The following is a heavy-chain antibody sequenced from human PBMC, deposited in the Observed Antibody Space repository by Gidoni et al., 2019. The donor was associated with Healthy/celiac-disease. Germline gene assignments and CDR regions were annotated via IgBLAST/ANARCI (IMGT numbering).Heavy chain of an antibody. Sequence: QLQLQEPGPGLVKPSETLSLTCTVSGGSISSSSYYWGWIRQPPGKGLGWIGSIYYSVSTYYNPSLKSRVSISVDTSKNQFSLKLSSVTAADTAVYYCARLSRWLQLGNDAFDIWGQGTMVTVSS. D-gene: IGHD5-12*01. J-gene: IGHJ3*02. CDR2: IYYSVST. V-gene: IGHV4-39*01. CDR3: ARLSRWLQLGNDAFDI. CDR1: GGSISSSSYY.